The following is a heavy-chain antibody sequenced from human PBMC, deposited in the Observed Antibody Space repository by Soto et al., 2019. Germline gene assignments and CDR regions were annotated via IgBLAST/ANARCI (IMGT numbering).Heavy chain of an antibody. Sequence: QITLKESGPTLVKPTQTLTLTCTFSGFSLSTGGVGVGWIRQPPGNALECLALIYWDDDKRYKPSLKSRLTITKDTSKDQVVLTMTNMDPVDTATYYCAHSRCGGDCLQSYSSHYYYGMDVWGQGTTVIVSS. V-gene: IGHV2-5*02. CDR2: IYWDDDK. CDR3: AHSRCGGDCLQSYSSHYYYGMDV. J-gene: IGHJ6*02. CDR1: GFSLSTGGVG. D-gene: IGHD2-21*02.